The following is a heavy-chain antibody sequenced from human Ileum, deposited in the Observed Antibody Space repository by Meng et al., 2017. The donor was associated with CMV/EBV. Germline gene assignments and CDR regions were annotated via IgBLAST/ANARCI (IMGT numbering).Heavy chain of an antibody. V-gene: IGHV1-2*02. CDR1: GYTFTGYF. D-gene: IGHD5-18*01. CDR2: IKPDSGGT. CDR3: ARDADTGYFDH. J-gene: IGHJ4*02. Sequence: CKASGYTFTGYFIHWVRQAPGQGFEWLGWIKPDSGGTHYAQKFQDRVTMTRDTSINTAYMELSSLRSDDTAVYYCARDADTGYFDHWGQGTLVTVSS.